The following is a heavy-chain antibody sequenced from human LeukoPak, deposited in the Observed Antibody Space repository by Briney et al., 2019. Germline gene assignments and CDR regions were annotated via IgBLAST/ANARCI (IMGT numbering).Heavy chain of an antibody. Sequence: GGSLRLSCAASGFTFSTYAMTWVRQAPGKGLEWVSLLTGGGESTYYAASVKGRFTISRDNSDNRLYLQMNSLRAEDAALYYCARLAGSAWGTEYFQHWGQGTLVTVSS. CDR1: GFTFSTYA. J-gene: IGHJ1*01. CDR3: ARLAGSAWGTEYFQH. CDR2: LTGGGEST. V-gene: IGHV3-23*01. D-gene: IGHD1-14*01.